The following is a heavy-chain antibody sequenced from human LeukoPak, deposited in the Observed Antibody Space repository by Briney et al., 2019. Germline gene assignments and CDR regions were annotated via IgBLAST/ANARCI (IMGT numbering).Heavy chain of an antibody. CDR1: GGSFSGYY. V-gene: IGHV4-34*01. J-gene: IGHJ4*02. Sequence: SETLSLTCAVYGGSFSGYYWSWIRQPPGKGLEWIGEINHSGRTNYNPSLKSRVTISVDTSKNQFSLKLSSVTAADTAVYYCARGFAAPLGYWGQGTVVSVSS. D-gene: IGHD6-13*01. CDR2: INHSGRT. CDR3: ARGFAAPLGY.